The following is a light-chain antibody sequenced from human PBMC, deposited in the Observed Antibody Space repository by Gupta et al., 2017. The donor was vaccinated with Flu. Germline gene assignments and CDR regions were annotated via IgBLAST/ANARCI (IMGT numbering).Light chain of an antibody. CDR1: NSNNGRNY. V-gene: IGLV1-51*02. Sequence: HSVLTHPPPLSAPPAPTVTIPSSRINSNNGRNYVTWYQQHPETAPKLLIYDNNKRPSSIPDRFSGSKSGTSATLDITGPRTGAEAEYDCGTWDDSLSNARVFGGGTKLTVL. CDR3: GTWDDSLSNARV. CDR2: DNN. J-gene: IGLJ3*02.